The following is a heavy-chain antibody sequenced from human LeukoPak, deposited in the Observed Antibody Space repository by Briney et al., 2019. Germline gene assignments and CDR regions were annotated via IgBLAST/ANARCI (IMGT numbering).Heavy chain of an antibody. CDR3: AKHGLPLVVISAPLDY. J-gene: IGHJ4*02. V-gene: IGHV3-30*02. CDR1: GFTFISYS. Sequence: GGFLRLSCAASGFTFISYSIHWVRQAPGKGLEWVAFIRYDGSNKYYADSVKGRFTISRDNSKNTVYLQMNSLRAEDTAVYYCAKHGLPLVVISAPLDYWGQGTLVTVAS. D-gene: IGHD2-15*01. CDR2: IRYDGSNK.